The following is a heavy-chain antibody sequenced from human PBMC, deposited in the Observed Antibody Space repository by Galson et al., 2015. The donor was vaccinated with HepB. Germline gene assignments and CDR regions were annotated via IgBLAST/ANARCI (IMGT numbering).Heavy chain of an antibody. CDR3: ARAYYDILTGYFWCDL. D-gene: IGHD3-9*01. CDR1: GYSFTSYW. CDR2: IYPGDSDT. V-gene: IGHV5-51*01. Sequence: QSGAEVKKPGESLKISCKGSGYSFTSYWIGWVRQMPGKGLEWMGIIYPGDSDTRYSPSFQGQVTISADKSISTAYLQWSSLKASDTAMYYCARAYYDILTGYFWCDLWGQGTLVTVSS. J-gene: IGHJ5*02.